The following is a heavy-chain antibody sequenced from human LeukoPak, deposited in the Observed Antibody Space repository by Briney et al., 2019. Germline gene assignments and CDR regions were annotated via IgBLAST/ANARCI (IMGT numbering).Heavy chain of an antibody. CDR1: GYTFTSNY. D-gene: IGHD5-24*01. CDR3: ARDNSVRDEAWWFNP. CDR2: ISPSGGST. Sequence: ASVKVSCKAFGYTFTSNYMHWVRQAPGQGPEWMGVISPSGGSTTYAQRFQGRVTLTRDMPTSTDYLELSSLRSEDTAVYYCARDNSVRDEAWWFNPWGQGTLVTVSS. J-gene: IGHJ5*02. V-gene: IGHV1-46*01.